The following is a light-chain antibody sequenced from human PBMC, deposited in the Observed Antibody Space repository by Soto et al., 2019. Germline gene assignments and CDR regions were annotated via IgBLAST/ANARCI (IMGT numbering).Light chain of an antibody. CDR2: GAS. CDR3: QQYGSSPRT. Sequence: EIVLTQSPGTLSLSPGERATLSCRASQSVSSSYLAWYQQKPGQAPRLLIYGASSRATGIPDRFRGSGSGTDFTLTISRLEPEDFAVYYCQQYGSSPRTFGQGTKVELK. CDR1: QSVSSSY. V-gene: IGKV3-20*01. J-gene: IGKJ1*01.